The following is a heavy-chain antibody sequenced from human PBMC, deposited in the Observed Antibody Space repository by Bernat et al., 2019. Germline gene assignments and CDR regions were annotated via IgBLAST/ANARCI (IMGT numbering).Heavy chain of an antibody. J-gene: IGHJ6*02. V-gene: IGHV3-21*01. CDR1: GFTFSSYS. D-gene: IGHD2-15*01. CDR2: ISSSSSYI. CDR3: ARPNLGYCSGGSCYRTYYYYGMGV. Sequence: EVQLVESGGGLVKPGGSLRLSCAASGFTFSSYSMNWVRQAPGKGLEWVSSISSSSSYIYYADSVKGRFTISRDNAKNSLYLQMNSLRAEDTAVYYCARPNLGYCSGGSCYRTYYYYGMGVGGQGTTVSVAS.